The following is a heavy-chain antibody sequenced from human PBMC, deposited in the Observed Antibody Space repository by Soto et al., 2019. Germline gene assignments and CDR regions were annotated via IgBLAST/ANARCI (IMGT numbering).Heavy chain of an antibody. CDR3: ARRGDYGDLDY. V-gene: IGHV4-59*08. D-gene: IGHD4-17*01. Sequence: SETLSLTCTVSGGSISSYYWSWIRQPPGKGLEWIGYIYYSGSTNYNPSLKSRVTISVDTSKNQFSLKLSSVTAADTAVYYCARRGDYGDLDYWGQGTLVTVSS. CDR1: GGSISSYY. J-gene: IGHJ4*02. CDR2: IYYSGST.